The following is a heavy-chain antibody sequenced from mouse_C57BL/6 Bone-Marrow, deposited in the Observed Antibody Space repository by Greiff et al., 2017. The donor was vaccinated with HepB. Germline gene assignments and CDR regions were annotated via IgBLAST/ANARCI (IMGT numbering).Heavy chain of an antibody. V-gene: IGHV1-55*01. D-gene: IGHD1-1*01. Sequence: VQLQQPGAELVKPGASVKMSCKASGYTFTSYWITWVKQRPGQGLEWIGDIYPGSGSTNYNEKFKSKATLTVDKSSSTAYMQLSSLTSEDSAVYYCARSSYGSSWDYWGQGTTLTVSS. J-gene: IGHJ2*01. CDR2: IYPGSGST. CDR3: ARSSYGSSWDY. CDR1: GYTFTSYW.